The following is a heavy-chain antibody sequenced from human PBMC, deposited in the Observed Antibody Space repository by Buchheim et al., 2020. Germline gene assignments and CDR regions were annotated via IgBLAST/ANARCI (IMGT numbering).Heavy chain of an antibody. CDR2: ISYTGSS. Sequence: QVQLQESGPGLVKPSQTLSLTCTVSGGSIGSGDFYWSWIRQTPGKGLEWIGYISYTGSSYYTPSLQSRVSISEDTSKTQFSLKLSSVTAADTAVFFCARSSIAATGSVWNFDLWGRGT. CDR1: GGSIGSGDFY. V-gene: IGHV4-30-4*01. J-gene: IGHJ2*01. CDR3: ARSSIAATGSVWNFDL. D-gene: IGHD6-6*01.